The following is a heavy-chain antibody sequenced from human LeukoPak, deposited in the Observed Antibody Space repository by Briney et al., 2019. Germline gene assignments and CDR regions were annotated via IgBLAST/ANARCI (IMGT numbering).Heavy chain of an antibody. CDR2: INPSGGST. Sequence: GASAKVSCKASGYTFTSYYMHWVRQAPGQGLEWMGIINPSGGSTSYAQKFQGRVTMTRDTSTSTVYMELSSLRSEDTAVYYCARGGYDSSGYYSKSAYFDYWGQGTLVTVSS. V-gene: IGHV1-46*01. CDR3: ARGGYDSSGYYSKSAYFDY. D-gene: IGHD3-22*01. J-gene: IGHJ4*02. CDR1: GYTFTSYY.